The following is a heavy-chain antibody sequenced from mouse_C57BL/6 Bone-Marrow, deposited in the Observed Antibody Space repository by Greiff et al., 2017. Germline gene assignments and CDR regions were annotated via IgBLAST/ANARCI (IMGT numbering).Heavy chain of an antibody. CDR2: IWRGGST. V-gene: IGHV2-5*01. Sequence: VQLQQSGPGLVQPSPSLSITCTVSGFSLTSYGVHWVRQSPGKGLEWLGVIWRGGSTDYNEAFMSRLSITKDNSKSQVFFKMNSLQADDTAIYYWATVYDGYYVGYYAMDYWGQGTSVTVSS. D-gene: IGHD2-3*01. CDR1: GFSLTSYG. J-gene: IGHJ4*01. CDR3: ATVYDGYYVGYYAMDY.